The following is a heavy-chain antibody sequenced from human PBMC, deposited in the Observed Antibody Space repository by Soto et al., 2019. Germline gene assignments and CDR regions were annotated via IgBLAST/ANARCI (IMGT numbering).Heavy chain of an antibody. CDR1: VGSISSGDYY. V-gene: IGHV4-30-4*01. D-gene: IGHD4-4*01. J-gene: IGHJ6*02. CDR2: IYYSGST. Sequence: LPLTCTVSVGSISSGDYYWSWIRQPPGKGLEWIGYIYYSGSTYYNPSLKSRVTISVDTSKNQFSLKLSSVTAADTAVYYCARAATVTETYYYYGMDVWGQGTTVTVSS. CDR3: ARAATVTETYYYYGMDV.